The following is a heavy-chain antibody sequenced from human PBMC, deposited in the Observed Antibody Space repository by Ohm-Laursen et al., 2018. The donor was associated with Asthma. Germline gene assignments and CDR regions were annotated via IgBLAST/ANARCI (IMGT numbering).Heavy chain of an antibody. CDR1: GFTFSSYG. Sequence: SLRLSCTASGFTFSSYGMHWVRQAPGKGLEWVAVISYDGSNKYYADSAKGRFTISRDNSKNTLYLQMNSLRAEDTAVYYCARRNYYDSSGYYSDFDYWGQGTLVTVSS. CDR2: ISYDGSNK. D-gene: IGHD3-22*01. J-gene: IGHJ4*02. CDR3: ARRNYYDSSGYYSDFDY. V-gene: IGHV3-30*03.